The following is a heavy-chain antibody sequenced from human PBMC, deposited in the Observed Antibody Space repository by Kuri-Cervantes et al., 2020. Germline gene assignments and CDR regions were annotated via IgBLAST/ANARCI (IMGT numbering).Heavy chain of an antibody. J-gene: IGHJ4*02. D-gene: IGHD6-6*01. CDR1: GFSLSTSGVG. CDR3: AHRRSIELAFDY. V-gene: IGHV2-5*02. CDR2: IYWDDDK. Sequence: SGPTLVKPTQTLTLTCTFSGFSLSTSGVGVGWIRQPPGKALEWLALIYWDDDKRYSPSLKSRLTIAKDTSKNQVVLTMTNMDPVDTATYYCAHRRSIELAFDYWGQGTLVTVSS.